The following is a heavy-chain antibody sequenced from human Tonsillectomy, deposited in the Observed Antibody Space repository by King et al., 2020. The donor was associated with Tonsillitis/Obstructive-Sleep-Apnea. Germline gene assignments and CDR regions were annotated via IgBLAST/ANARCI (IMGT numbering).Heavy chain of an antibody. V-gene: IGHV4-34*01. J-gene: IGHJ5*02. CDR3: ASGYYDFWSGYYTSKTSNNWFDP. CDR2: INHSGST. D-gene: IGHD3-3*01. CDR1: GGSFSGYY. Sequence: VQLQQWGAGLLKPSETLSLTCAVYGGSFSGYYWSWIRQPPGKGLEWIGEINHSGSTNYNPSLKSRVTISVDTSKNQFSLKLSSVTAADTAVYYCASGYYDFWSGYYTSKTSNNWFDPWGQGTLVTVSS.